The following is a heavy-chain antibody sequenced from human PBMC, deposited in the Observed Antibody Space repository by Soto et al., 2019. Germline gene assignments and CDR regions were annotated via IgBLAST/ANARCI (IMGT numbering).Heavy chain of an antibody. Sequence: EVQLLESGGGLVQPGGSLRLSCAASGFTFSSYAMRWVRQAPGKGLEWVSAISGSGGSTYYADSVKGRFTISRDNSKNTRYLQMNSLRAEDTAVYYCARRGSGSYYDYWGQGTLVIVSS. D-gene: IGHD1-26*01. J-gene: IGHJ4*02. V-gene: IGHV3-23*01. CDR2: ISGSGGST. CDR3: ARRGSGSYYDY. CDR1: GFTFSSYA.